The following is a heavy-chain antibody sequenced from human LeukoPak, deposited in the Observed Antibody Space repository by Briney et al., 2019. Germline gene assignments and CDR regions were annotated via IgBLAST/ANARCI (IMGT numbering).Heavy chain of an antibody. CDR3: ARGLLWFGELSFGNALHFDY. CDR2: TYYRSKWYN. V-gene: IGHV6-1*01. D-gene: IGHD3-10*01. J-gene: IGHJ4*02. CDR1: GDSVSSNSAA. Sequence: SQTLSLTCAISGDSVSSNSAAWNWIRQSPSRGLEWLGRTYYRSKWYNDYAVSVKSRIAINPDTSKNQFSLQLNSVTPEDTAVYYCARGLLWFGELSFGNALHFDYWGQGTLVTVSS.